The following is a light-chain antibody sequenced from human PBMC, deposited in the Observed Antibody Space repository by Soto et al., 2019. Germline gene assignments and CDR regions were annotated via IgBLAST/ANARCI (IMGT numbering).Light chain of an antibody. V-gene: IGKV3-20*01. J-gene: IGKJ3*01. CDR3: QQYGYTPFT. CDR1: QSISNSY. CDR2: GAS. Sequence: ENVLTQSPGILSLSPGERATLSCRARQSISNSYLAWYQQKPGQAPRRLIYGASIRATGIPDRFSGSGSGTDFALTISRLEPEEFAVYYCQQYGYTPFTFGPGMKVDI.